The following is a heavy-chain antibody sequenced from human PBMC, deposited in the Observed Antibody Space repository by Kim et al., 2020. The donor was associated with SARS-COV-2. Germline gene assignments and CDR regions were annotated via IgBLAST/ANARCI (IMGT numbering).Heavy chain of an antibody. V-gene: IGHV3-15*01. CDR2: IRSKTDGGTP. J-gene: IGHJ4*02. D-gene: IGHD3-10*01. CDR1: GFTFNNAW. Sequence: GGSLRLSCAASGFTFNNAWMSWVRQAPGKGLEWVGRIRSKTDGGTPDYAAPVKGRFTISRDDSKNTLYLQMNSLKIDDTAVYYCATGRGDYWGQGTLVTVSS. CDR3: ATGRGDY.